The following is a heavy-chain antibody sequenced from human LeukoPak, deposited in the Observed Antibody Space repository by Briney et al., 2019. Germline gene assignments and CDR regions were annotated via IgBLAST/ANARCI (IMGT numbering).Heavy chain of an antibody. CDR3: SRDPRHSDY. CDR1: GFTFDDYW. CDR2: ISGSSSDV. V-gene: IGHV3-11*01. J-gene: IGHJ4*02. Sequence: GGPLRLSRGASGFTFDDYWMSWVRQAPGKGLELLSYISGSSSDVNYIDSVRGRFTISRDNAKNSLYLHMNSLTVEDTAVYYCSRDPRHSDYWGQGTLVTVSS.